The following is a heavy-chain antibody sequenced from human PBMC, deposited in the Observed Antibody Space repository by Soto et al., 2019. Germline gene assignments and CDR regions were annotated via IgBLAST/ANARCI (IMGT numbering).Heavy chain of an antibody. CDR3: ASQDYDKSVYYFDY. V-gene: IGHV4-4*07. CDR1: GGSVSSQY. CDR2: IYNGGIP. D-gene: IGHD3-22*01. J-gene: IGHJ4*02. Sequence: SETLSPTCTVSGGSVSSQYWSWIRQPGGKGLEWIGRIYNGGIPLIHPSLESRVAWSLDTSKNQFSLTLYSVTAADTAIYYCASQDYDKSVYYFDYWGRGTLVTVSS.